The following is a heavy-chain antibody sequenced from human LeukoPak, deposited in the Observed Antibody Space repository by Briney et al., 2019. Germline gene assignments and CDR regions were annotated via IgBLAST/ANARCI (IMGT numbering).Heavy chain of an antibody. Sequence: GGSLRLSCAASTFTFSDYSMNWVRQAPGKGLEWVSSISGSTSYIYYADSVKGRFTISRDDAKNSLYLQMNSLRAEDTAVYYCARTADADCGGDCGAFDIWGQGTMVTVPS. CDR1: TFTFSDYS. CDR2: ISGSTSYI. D-gene: IGHD2-21*02. CDR3: ARTADADCGGDCGAFDI. V-gene: IGHV3-21*01. J-gene: IGHJ3*02.